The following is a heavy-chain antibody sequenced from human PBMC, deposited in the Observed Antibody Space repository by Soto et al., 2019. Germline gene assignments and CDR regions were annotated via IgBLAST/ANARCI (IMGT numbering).Heavy chain of an antibody. J-gene: IGHJ4*02. CDR2: IYYSGST. D-gene: IGHD3-22*01. CDR1: GGSISSGGYY. Sequence: SETLSLTCTVCGGSISSGGYYWSWIRQHPGKGLEWIGYIYYSGSTYYIPSLKSRVTISVDTSKNQFSLKLSSVTAADTAVYYCARKEGAYSSGSVQGPFDYWGQGTLVTVSS. CDR3: ARKEGAYSSGSVQGPFDY. V-gene: IGHV4-31*03.